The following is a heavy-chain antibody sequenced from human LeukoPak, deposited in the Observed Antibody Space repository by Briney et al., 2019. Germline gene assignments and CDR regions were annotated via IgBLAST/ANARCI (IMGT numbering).Heavy chain of an antibody. J-gene: IGHJ4*02. D-gene: IGHD3-10*01. CDR3: ARVGGRGSIGGDC. Sequence: PGGSLRLSCAASGFTFSTYWMHWVRQAPGKGLVWVSRIKSDGSATTYADFVKGRFTVSRDNAKNTLYLQMCSLRAEDTAMYFCARVGGRGSIGGDCWGQGTLVTVSS. V-gene: IGHV3-74*03. CDR1: GFTFSTYW. CDR2: IKSDGSAT.